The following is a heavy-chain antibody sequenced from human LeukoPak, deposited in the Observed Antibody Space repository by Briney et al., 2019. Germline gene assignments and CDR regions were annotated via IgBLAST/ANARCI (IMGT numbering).Heavy chain of an antibody. V-gene: IGHV3-23*01. CDR1: GFTFSSYA. Sequence: RGSLRLSCAASGFTFSSYAMSWVRQAPGKGLEWVSAISGSGGSTYYADSVKGRFTISRDNSKNTLYLQMNSLRAEDTAVYYCAKRGWFGELLSAFDIWGQGTMVTVSS. CDR2: ISGSGGST. D-gene: IGHD3-10*01. J-gene: IGHJ3*02. CDR3: AKRGWFGELLSAFDI.